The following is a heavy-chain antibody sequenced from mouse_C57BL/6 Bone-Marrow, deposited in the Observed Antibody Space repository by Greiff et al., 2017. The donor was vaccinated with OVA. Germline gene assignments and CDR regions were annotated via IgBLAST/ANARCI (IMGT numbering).Heavy chain of an antibody. V-gene: IGHV5-4*01. J-gene: IGHJ1*03. CDR2: ISDGGSYT. Sequence: EVKLVESGGGLVKPGGSLKLSCAASGFTFSSYAMSWVRQTPEQRLEWVATISDGGSYTYYPDNVKGRFTISRDNAKNNLYLQMSHLKSEDTAMYYCARDRTTVVYWYFYVWGTGTTATGPS. D-gene: IGHD1-1*01. CDR3: ARDRTTVVYWYFYV. CDR1: GFTFSSYA.